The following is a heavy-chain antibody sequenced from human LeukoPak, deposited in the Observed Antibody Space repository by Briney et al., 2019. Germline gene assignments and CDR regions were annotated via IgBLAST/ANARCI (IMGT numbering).Heavy chain of an antibody. D-gene: IGHD6-19*01. Sequence: SETLSLACTVSGGSISSNNYYWGWIRQPPGKGLEWIGNIYYSGSTYYNPSLKSRATISVDTSKNQFSLKLSSVTAADTAVYYCARRDGIAVAVDYWGQGTLVTVSS. CDR2: IYYSGST. CDR1: GGSISSNNYY. V-gene: IGHV4-39*01. J-gene: IGHJ4*02. CDR3: ARRDGIAVAVDY.